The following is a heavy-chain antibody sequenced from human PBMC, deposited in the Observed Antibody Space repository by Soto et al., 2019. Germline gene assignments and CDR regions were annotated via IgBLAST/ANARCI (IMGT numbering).Heavy chain of an antibody. J-gene: IGHJ4*02. D-gene: IGHD3-10*01. Sequence: SCKTSGYTFSNYGFHWVRQAPGKGLEWVAVISNDGKNKYSADSVKGRFTISRDNSENTLYLQMNSLRAEDTAVYYCAKDSGRGSADYYFDYWGQGTLVTVSS. CDR2: ISNDGKNK. V-gene: IGHV3-30*18. CDR3: AKDSGRGSADYYFDY. CDR1: GYTFSNYG.